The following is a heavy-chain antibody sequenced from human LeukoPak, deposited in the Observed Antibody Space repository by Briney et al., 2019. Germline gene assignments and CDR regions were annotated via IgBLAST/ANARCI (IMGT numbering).Heavy chain of an antibody. CDR2: ISAYNGNT. D-gene: IGHD3-22*01. Sequence: ASVKVSCKASGYTFTSYGISWVRQAPGQGLEWMGWISAYNGNTNYALKLQGRVTMTTDASTSTAYMELRSLRSDDTAVYYCARDLSLNYYDSSGMIGYWGQGTLVTVSS. CDR3: ARDLSLNYYDSSGMIGY. V-gene: IGHV1-18*01. J-gene: IGHJ4*02. CDR1: GYTFTSYG.